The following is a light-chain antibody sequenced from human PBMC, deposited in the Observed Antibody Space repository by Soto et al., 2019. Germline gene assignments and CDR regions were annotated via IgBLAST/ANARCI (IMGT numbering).Light chain of an antibody. CDR2: DAS. J-gene: IGKJ2*01. Sequence: DIQMTQSPYTLSASLGDRVTITCRASQHINTWLAWYQQKSGKAPKLLMYDASSLESGVPSRFSGSSSGTEFTLTISSVQPGDYATYYCQQYHTYPYTFGQGTKLEIK. CDR3: QQYHTYPYT. CDR1: QHINTW. V-gene: IGKV1-5*01.